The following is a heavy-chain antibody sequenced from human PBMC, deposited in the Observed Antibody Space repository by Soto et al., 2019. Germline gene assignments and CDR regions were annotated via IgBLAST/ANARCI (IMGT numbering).Heavy chain of an antibody. CDR3: ARLGGDDFLDY. J-gene: IGHJ4*02. D-gene: IGHD5-12*01. CDR1: GGSISSYY. CDR2: IYYSGST. V-gene: IGHV4-59*08. Sequence: QVQLQESGPGLVKPSETLSLTCTVSGGSISSYYWSWIRQPPGKGLEWIGYIYYSGSTNYNPSLKSRVTISVDTSTNQFSVKLSSVTAADTAVYYCARLGGDDFLDYWGQGTLVTVSS.